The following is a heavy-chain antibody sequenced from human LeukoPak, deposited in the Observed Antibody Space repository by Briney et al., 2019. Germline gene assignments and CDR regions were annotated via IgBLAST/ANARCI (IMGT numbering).Heavy chain of an antibody. CDR3: ARDRRDSSGYYKYYFDY. J-gene: IGHJ4*02. V-gene: IGHV4-59*01. CDR1: GGSISNYY. CDR2: IYYSGST. Sequence: SETLSLTCTVSGGSISNYYWSWIRQPPGKGLEWIGYIYYSGSTNYNPSLKSRVTISVGTSKNQFSLKLSSVTAADTAVYYCARDRRDSSGYYKYYFDYWGQGTLVTVSS. D-gene: IGHD3-22*01.